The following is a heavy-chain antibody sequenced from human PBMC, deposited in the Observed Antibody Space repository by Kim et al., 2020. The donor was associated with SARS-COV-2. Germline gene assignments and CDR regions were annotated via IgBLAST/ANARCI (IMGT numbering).Heavy chain of an antibody. CDR3: ARGWGVLRYFDWLLLDY. J-gene: IGHJ4*02. CDR2: INHSGST. Sequence: SETLSLTCAVYGGSFSGYYWSWIRQPPGKGLEWIGEINHSGSTNYNPSLKSRVTISVDTSKNQFSLKLSSVTAADTAVYYCARGWGVLRYFDWLLLDYWGQGTLVTVSS. D-gene: IGHD3-9*01. V-gene: IGHV4-34*01. CDR1: GGSFSGYY.